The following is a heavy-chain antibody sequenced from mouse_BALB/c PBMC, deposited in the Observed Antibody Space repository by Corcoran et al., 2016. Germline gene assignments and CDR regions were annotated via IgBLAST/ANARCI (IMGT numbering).Heavy chain of an antibody. CDR3: ARRRRDWYFDV. V-gene: IGHV9-1*02. J-gene: IGHJ1*01. CDR1: GYTFTNYG. CDR2: INTYTGEP. Sequence: QIQLVQSGPELKKPGETVKISCKASGYTFTNYGMNWVKQAPGKGLKWMGWINTYTGEPTYADDFKGRFAFSLETSASTAYLQINNLKNEDMATYFCARRRRDWYFDVWGAGTTVTVSS.